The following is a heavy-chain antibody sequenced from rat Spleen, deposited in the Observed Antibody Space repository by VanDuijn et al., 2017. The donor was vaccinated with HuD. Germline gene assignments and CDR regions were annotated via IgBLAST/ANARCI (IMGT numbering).Heavy chain of an antibody. D-gene: IGHD1-9*01. CDR3: ARRHYGYTDYFDY. CDR1: GFTFSDFF. CDR2: ISSDGGRH. V-gene: IGHV5-29*01. J-gene: IGHJ2*01. Sequence: EVKLVESDGGLVQPGRSLNLSCAASGFTFSDFFMAWVRQAPTKGLEWVATISSDGGRHFYRDSVKGRFTISRENAKNTQYLQMDSLRSEDTATYYCARRHYGYTDYFDYWGQGVMVTVSS.